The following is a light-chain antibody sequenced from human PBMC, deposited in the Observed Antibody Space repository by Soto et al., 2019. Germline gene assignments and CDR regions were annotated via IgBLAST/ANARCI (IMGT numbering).Light chain of an antibody. Sequence: QSVLTQSPSASASLGASVKLTCTLSSGHSSYAIAWHQQQPEKGPRYLMKLNSDGSHSKGDGIPDRFSGSSSGAERYLTISSLQSEDEADYYCQTWGTAIDVVFGGGTKLTVL. V-gene: IGLV4-69*02. CDR3: QTWGTAIDVV. CDR1: SGHSSYA. J-gene: IGLJ2*01. CDR2: LNSDGSH.